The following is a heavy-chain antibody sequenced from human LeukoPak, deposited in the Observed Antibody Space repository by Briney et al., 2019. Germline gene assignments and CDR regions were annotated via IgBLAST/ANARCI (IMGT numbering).Heavy chain of an antibody. CDR1: GGSISSYY. CDR2: IYYSGST. CDR3: ARRPGQYYFDY. V-gene: IGHV4-59*08. Sequence: SETPSLTCTVSGGSISSYYWSWIRQPPGKGLEWIGYIYYSGSTNYNPSLKSRVTISVDTSKNQFSLKLSSVTAADTAVYYCARRPGQYYFDYWGQGTLVTVSS. J-gene: IGHJ4*02.